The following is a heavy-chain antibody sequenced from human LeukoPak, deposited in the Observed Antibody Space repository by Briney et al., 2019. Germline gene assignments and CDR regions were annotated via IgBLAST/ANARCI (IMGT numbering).Heavy chain of an antibody. Sequence: PGGSLRLSCAASGLTFSNYGIHWVRQAPGKGREWVAVIRYDGSTKYYADSVKGRFTISRDNSKNTVYLEMNSLRAEDTAVYYCARAYSRESGCDFVFENWGQGTLVSVSS. CDR1: GLTFSNYG. J-gene: IGHJ4*02. CDR3: ARAYSRESGCDFVFEN. D-gene: IGHD5-12*01. V-gene: IGHV3-33*01. CDR2: IRYDGSTK.